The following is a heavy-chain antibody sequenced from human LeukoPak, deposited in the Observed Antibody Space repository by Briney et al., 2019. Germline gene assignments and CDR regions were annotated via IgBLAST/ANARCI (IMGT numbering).Heavy chain of an antibody. V-gene: IGHV4-4*07. CDR1: GGSITIYY. D-gene: IGHD1-26*01. J-gene: IGHJ4*02. CDR3: ARVRGSYVVLNFDY. CDR2: IYTSGST. Sequence: SETLSLTCTVSGGSITIYYWSWIRQPAGKGLEWIGRIYTSGSTNYNPSLKSRVTMSVDTSKNQFSLKLSSVTAADTAVYYCARVRGSYVVLNFDYWGQGTLVTVSS.